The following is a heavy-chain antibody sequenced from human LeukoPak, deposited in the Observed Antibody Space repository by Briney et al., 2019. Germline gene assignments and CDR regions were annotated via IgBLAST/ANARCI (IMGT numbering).Heavy chain of an antibody. D-gene: IGHD2-15*01. Sequence: PSETLSLTCPVSGGSVSSGGYYWSWSRQPPGTGLEWIGEINHSGSTNYNPSLKSRVTISVDTSKNQFSLKLSSVTAADTAVYYCARDRYCSGGSCTHDAFDIWGQGTMVTVSS. CDR3: ARDRYCSGGSCTHDAFDI. J-gene: IGHJ3*02. CDR1: GGSVSSGGYY. V-gene: IGHV4-61*08. CDR2: INHSGST.